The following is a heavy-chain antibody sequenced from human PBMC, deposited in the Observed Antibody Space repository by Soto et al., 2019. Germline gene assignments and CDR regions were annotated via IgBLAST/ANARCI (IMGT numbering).Heavy chain of an antibody. Sequence: GGSLRLSCAASGFTFSSYWMHWVRQAPGKGLEWVAVISYDGSNKYYADSVKGRFTISRDNSKNTLYLQMNSLRAEDTAVYYCAREPVFVVVPAASDYWGQGTLVTVSS. CDR2: ISYDGSNK. V-gene: IGHV3-30-3*01. D-gene: IGHD2-2*01. J-gene: IGHJ4*02. CDR1: GFTFSSYW. CDR3: AREPVFVVVPAASDY.